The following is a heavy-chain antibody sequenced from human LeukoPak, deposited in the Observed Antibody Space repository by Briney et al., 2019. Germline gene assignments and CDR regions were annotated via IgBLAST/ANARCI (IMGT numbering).Heavy chain of an antibody. D-gene: IGHD6-6*01. J-gene: IGHJ4*02. Sequence: SETLSLTCTVSGGSISSYYWSWIRQPPGKGLEWLGYIYYSGSTNYNPSLKGRVTISVDTSKNQFSLKLSSVTAADTAVYYCARFSYSSSDFDYWGQGTLVTVSS. CDR1: GGSISSYY. V-gene: IGHV4-59*01. CDR2: IYYSGST. CDR3: ARFSYSSSDFDY.